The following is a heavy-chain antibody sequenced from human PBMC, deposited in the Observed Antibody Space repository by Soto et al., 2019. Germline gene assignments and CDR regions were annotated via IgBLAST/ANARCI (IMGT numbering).Heavy chain of an antibody. CDR2: ISYDGSNE. J-gene: IGHJ6*02. V-gene: IGHV3-30-3*01. D-gene: IGHD2-15*01. CDR3: AHRTHGGYCTGGSCYFPVDV. Sequence: QVQLVESGGGVVQPGRSLRLSCAASGFTFSSYAMHWVRQAPGKGLEWVAVISYDGSNEYYADSVKGRFTISRDSSKNTLYLQMNSLRADDTAVYFCAHRTHGGYCTGGSCYFPVDVWGQGTTVTVSS. CDR1: GFTFSSYA.